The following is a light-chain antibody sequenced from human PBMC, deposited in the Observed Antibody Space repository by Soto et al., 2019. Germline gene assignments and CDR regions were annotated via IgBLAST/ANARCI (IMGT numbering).Light chain of an antibody. J-gene: IGKJ1*01. V-gene: IGKV1-17*01. Sequence: DIQMTQSPSSLSASVGDRVAITCRASQDIRNHLGWYQHKPGKAPKRLIYAASSLQSGVPSRFSGSGFGTDFTLTISSLQPEDFATYYCLQHYSLSWTFGQGTKVDIK. CDR2: AAS. CDR1: QDIRNH. CDR3: LQHYSLSWT.